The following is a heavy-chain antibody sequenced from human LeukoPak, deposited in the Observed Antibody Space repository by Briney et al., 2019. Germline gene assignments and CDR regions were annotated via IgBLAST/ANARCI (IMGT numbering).Heavy chain of an antibody. D-gene: IGHD3-10*01. V-gene: IGHV3-30-3*01. CDR2: ITYEGSNK. CDR3: ALRSSGSLDY. CDR1: GFTFSSHN. Sequence: SLRLSSAASGFTFSSHNMHWVRQAPGKGLGWVAVITYEGSNKYYADSMKGRFTIPRDNSKNTLYLQMNSLRAEDTAVYYCALRSSGSLDYWGQGTLVIVSA. J-gene: IGHJ4*02.